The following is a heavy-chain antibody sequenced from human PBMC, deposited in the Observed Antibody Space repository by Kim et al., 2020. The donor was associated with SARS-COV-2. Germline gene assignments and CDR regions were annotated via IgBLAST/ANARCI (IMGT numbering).Heavy chain of an antibody. CDR3: AKVRGYSGYDEAWYFDL. J-gene: IGHJ2*01. CDR2: ISYDGSNK. D-gene: IGHD5-12*01. CDR1: GFTFSSYG. V-gene: IGHV3-30*18. Sequence: GGSLRLSCAASGFTFSSYGMHWVRQAPGKGLEWVAVISYDGSNKYYADSVKGRFTISRDNSKNTLYLQMNSLRAEDTAVYYCAKVRGYSGYDEAWYFDLWGRGTLVTVSS.